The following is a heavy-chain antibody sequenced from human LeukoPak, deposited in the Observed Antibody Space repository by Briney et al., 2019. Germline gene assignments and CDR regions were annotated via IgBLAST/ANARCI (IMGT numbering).Heavy chain of an antibody. D-gene: IGHD2-8*01. CDR2: IGSDGDST. CDR1: GFTVSTYT. J-gene: IGHJ4*02. V-gene: IGHV3-64*01. CDR3: AREGSPRTYDC. Sequence: GGSLRLSCAASGFTVSTYTMHWVRQAPGKGLESVSAIGSDGDSTYYANSVKGRFTISRDNSKNTLYLQMDSLRAEDMAVYYCAREGSPRTYDCWGQGTLVSVSS.